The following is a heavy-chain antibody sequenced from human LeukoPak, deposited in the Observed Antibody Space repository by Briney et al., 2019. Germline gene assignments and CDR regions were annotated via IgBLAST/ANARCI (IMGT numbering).Heavy chain of an antibody. V-gene: IGHV3-21*01. CDR1: GFTFSSYS. CDR3: AKDKRPKDPYYVDY. J-gene: IGHJ4*02. CDR2: ISSSSSYI. Sequence: AGSLRLSCAASGFTFSSYSMNWVRQAPGKGLEWVSSISSSSSYIYYADSVKGRFTISRDNAKNSLYLQMNSLRAEDTAVYYCAKDKRPKDPYYVDYWGQGTLVTVSS.